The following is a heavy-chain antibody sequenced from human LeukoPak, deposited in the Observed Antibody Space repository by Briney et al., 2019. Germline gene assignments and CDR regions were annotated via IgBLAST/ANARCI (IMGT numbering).Heavy chain of an antibody. CDR2: IIPIFGTA. Sequence: SVKVSCKASGGTFSSYAISWVRHAPGQGLEWMGGIIPIFGTANYAQKFQGRVTITTDESTSTAYMELSSLRSEDTAVYYCARGIAAADGDYYYMDVWGKGTTVTVSS. CDR1: GGTFSSYA. D-gene: IGHD6-13*01. CDR3: ARGIAAADGDYYYMDV. V-gene: IGHV1-69*05. J-gene: IGHJ6*03.